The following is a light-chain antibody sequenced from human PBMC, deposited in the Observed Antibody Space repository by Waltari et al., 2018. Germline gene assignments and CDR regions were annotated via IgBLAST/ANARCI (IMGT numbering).Light chain of an antibody. CDR2: DVD. V-gene: IGLV2-11*01. J-gene: IGLJ2*01. Sequence: QSALTQPRSVSGSPGQSVTLSCTGTNSDVGAYNNVSWYQHRPGKAPQRVIFDVDKRPSGVPDRFSGSKAGNTASLTISGLQADDEADYYCCSYAGRYTSVFGGGTKVTVL. CDR1: NSDVGAYNN. CDR3: CSYAGRYTSV.